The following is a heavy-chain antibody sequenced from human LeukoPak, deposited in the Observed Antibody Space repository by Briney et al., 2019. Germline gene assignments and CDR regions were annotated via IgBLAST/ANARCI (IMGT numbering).Heavy chain of an antibody. CDR3: ARGSGGYGSGSYSRYYYYMDV. CDR2: ILYDGTNK. J-gene: IGHJ6*03. CDR1: GFTFSSFG. Sequence: GGSLRLSCAASGFTFSSFGMHWVRQAPGQGLEWVAFILYDGTNKYYADSVKGRFTISRDNSKNTLSLQMNSLRVEDTALYYCARGSGGYGSGSYSRYYYYMDVWGKGTTVTISS. V-gene: IGHV3-30*02. D-gene: IGHD3-10*01.